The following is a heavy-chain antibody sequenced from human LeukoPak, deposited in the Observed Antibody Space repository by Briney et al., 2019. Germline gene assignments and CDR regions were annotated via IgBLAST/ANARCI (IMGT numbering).Heavy chain of an antibody. D-gene: IGHD2-2*02. J-gene: IGHJ4*02. V-gene: IGHV4-4*07. Sequence: SETLSLTCTVSGGSISSYYWSWIRQPAGKGLEWIGRIYTSGSTHYKPSLTSRVTMSVDTSKNQCSLKLSSVTAADTAVYYCARDPSDYCSSTSCYTREYYFDYWGQGTLVTVSS. CDR1: GGSISSYY. CDR2: IYTSGST. CDR3: ARDPSDYCSSTSCYTREYYFDY.